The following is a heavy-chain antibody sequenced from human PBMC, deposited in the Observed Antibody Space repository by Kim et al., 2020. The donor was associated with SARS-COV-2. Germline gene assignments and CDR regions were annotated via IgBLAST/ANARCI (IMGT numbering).Heavy chain of an antibody. CDR1: GYSFTSYW. CDR2: IDPSDSYT. D-gene: IGHD6-6*01. J-gene: IGHJ6*02. V-gene: IGHV5-10-1*01. CDR3: ARLYDIAARPYYGMDV. Sequence: GESLKISCKGSGYSFTSYWISWVRQMPGKGLEWMGRIDPSDSYTNYSPSFQGHVTISADKSISTAYLQWSSLKASDTAMYYCARLYDIAARPYYGMDVWGQGTTVTVSS.